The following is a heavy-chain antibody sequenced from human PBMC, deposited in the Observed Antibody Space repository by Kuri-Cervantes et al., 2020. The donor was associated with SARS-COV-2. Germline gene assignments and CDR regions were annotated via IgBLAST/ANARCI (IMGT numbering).Heavy chain of an antibody. D-gene: IGHD5-18*01. CDR1: GFTFSSYA. Sequence: LSLTCAASGFTFSSYAMSWVRQAPGKGLEWVSAISGSGGSTYYADSVKGRFTISRDNPKNTLYLQMNSLRAEDTAVYYCAKDRGYSYGYGYFDYWGQGTLVTVSS. CDR2: ISGSGGST. J-gene: IGHJ4*02. V-gene: IGHV3-23*01. CDR3: AKDRGYSYGYGYFDY.